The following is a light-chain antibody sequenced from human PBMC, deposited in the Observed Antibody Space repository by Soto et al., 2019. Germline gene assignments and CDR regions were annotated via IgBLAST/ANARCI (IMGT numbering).Light chain of an antibody. Sequence: DIHLTHSPSTLSASVLYRVTITCRSSQTISHWLAWYQQKPGKAPKLLIFDASSLENGVPSRFSGSGSGTEFTLTITGLQPDDFATYYCKQYNTYWKFGQGTKVDIK. J-gene: IGKJ1*01. CDR1: QTISHW. V-gene: IGKV1-5*01. CDR3: KQYNTYWK. CDR2: DAS.